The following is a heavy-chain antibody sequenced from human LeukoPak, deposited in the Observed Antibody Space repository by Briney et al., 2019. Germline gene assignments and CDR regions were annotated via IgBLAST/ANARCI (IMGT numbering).Heavy chain of an antibody. J-gene: IGHJ5*02. CDR2: INHSGST. D-gene: IGHD6-19*01. CDR1: GGSFSGYY. CDR3: AKGAGPPWFDP. V-gene: IGHV4-34*01. Sequence: PSETLSLTCAVYGGSFSGYYWSWIRQPPGKGLEWIGEINHSGSTNYNPSLKSRVTMSVNTSKNQFSLKLSSVTAADTAVYYCAKGAGPPWFDPWGQGTLVTVSS.